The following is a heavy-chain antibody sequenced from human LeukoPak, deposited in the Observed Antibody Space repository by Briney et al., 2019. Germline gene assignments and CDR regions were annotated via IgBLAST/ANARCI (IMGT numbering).Heavy chain of an antibody. CDR1: GGSINSGSYY. CDR3: AGTYYYDSSGYSALDY. D-gene: IGHD3-22*01. J-gene: IGHJ4*02. V-gene: IGHV4-61*09. CDR2: FYTSGHT. Sequence: PSQTLSLTCTVSGGSINSGSYYWSWIRQPAGKGLEWMGHFYTSGHTSYNPSLKSRVTISVDTSKNQFSLKLSSVTAADTAVYYCAGTYYYDSSGYSALDYWGQGTLVTVSS.